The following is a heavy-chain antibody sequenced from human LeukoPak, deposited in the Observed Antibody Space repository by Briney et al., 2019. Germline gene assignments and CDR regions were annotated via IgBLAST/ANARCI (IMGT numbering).Heavy chain of an antibody. Sequence: GSLRLSCAASGFIFSTYWMMWARQAPGKGLEWVANMKGDGSEIHYVDSVKGRFTISRDNAKNSLYLQMNSLRPEDTAVYYCARPAYTAAYDLWGQGTMVTVSP. CDR3: ARPAYTAAYDL. D-gene: IGHD3-16*01. V-gene: IGHV3-7*01. J-gene: IGHJ3*01. CDR2: MKGDGSEI. CDR1: GFIFSTYW.